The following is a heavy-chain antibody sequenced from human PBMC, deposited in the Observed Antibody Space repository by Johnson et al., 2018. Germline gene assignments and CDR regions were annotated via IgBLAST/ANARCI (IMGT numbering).Heavy chain of an antibody. J-gene: IGHJ4*02. CDR3: AKERGEWLPFDY. D-gene: IGHD3-16*01. V-gene: IGHV3-30*18. CDR1: GFTFRDFG. CDR2: ISNDGNNK. Sequence: QVQLVESGGGLVQPGRSLILSCAASGFTFRDFGMHWVRQAPGKGLAWIAVISNDGNNKDYADSVKGRFSVFRDNYRDTLDLQMSGLRSEDTAVYYCAKERGEWLPFDYWGQGIPVTVSS.